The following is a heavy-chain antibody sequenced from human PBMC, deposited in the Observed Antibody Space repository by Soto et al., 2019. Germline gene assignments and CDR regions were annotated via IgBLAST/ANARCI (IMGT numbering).Heavy chain of an antibody. J-gene: IGHJ4*02. CDR1: GGTFSSYA. Sequence: PGASVKVSCKASGGTFSSYAISWVRQAPGQGLEWMGGIIPIFGTANYAQKFQGRVTITADESTSTAYMELSSLRSEDTAVYYCARGVANYYGSIPSDYWGQGTLVTISS. D-gene: IGHD3-10*01. V-gene: IGHV1-69*13. CDR2: IIPIFGTA. CDR3: ARGVANYYGSIPSDY.